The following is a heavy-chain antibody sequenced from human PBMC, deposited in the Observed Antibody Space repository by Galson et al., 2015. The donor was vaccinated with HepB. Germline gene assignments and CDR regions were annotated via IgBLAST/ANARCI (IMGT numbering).Heavy chain of an antibody. CDR2: ISYDGSNK. CDR1: GFTFSSYG. D-gene: IGHD1-26*01. CDR3: AKDLSGSYLGAFDI. V-gene: IGHV3-30*18. Sequence: SLRLSCAASGFTFSSYGMHWVRQAPGKGLEWVAVISYDGSNKYYADSVKGRFTISRDNSKNTLYLQMNSLRAEDTAVYYCAKDLSGSYLGAFDIWGQGTMVTVSS. J-gene: IGHJ3*02.